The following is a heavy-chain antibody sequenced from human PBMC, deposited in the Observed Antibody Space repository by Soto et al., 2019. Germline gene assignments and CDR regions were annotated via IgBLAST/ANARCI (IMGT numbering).Heavy chain of an antibody. V-gene: IGHV1-69*13. J-gene: IGHJ6*02. CDR2: IIPIFGTA. D-gene: IGHD1-26*01. CDR1: GGTFSSYA. Sequence: ASVKVSCKASGGTFSSYAISWLRQAPGQGLEWMGGIIPIFGTANYAQKFQGRVTITADESTSTAYMELSSLRSEDTAVYYCARLGRRDSGSSHYYYYGMDVWGQGTTVTVSS. CDR3: ARLGRRDSGSSHYYYYGMDV.